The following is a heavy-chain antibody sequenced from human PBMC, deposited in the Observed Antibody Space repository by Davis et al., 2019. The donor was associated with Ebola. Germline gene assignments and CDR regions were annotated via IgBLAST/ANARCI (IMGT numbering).Heavy chain of an antibody. D-gene: IGHD1-26*01. V-gene: IGHV3-23*01. CDR3: AKGSGRYSVGVDY. Sequence: PGGSLRLSCAASGFTFSSYAMNWVRQAPGKGLKWVSAMSGSGDSTYYADSVRGRFTIPRNNSKNTLYLQMNSLRAEDTAVYYCAKGSGRYSVGVDYWGQGTLVTVSS. CDR2: MSGSGDST. CDR1: GFTFSSYA. J-gene: IGHJ4*02.